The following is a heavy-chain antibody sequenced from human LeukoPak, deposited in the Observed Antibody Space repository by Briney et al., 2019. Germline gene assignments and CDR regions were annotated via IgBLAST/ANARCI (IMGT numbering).Heavy chain of an antibody. D-gene: IGHD3-10*01. CDR2: ISSTSSYI. Sequence: PGGSLRLSCAASGFTFTSYNMNWVRQAPGKGLEWVSSISSTSSYIYYADSVKGRFTISRDNSKNTLYLQMNSLRAEDTAVYYCAKGGDYGSGSYYDPSPLFDYWGQGTLVTVSS. CDR3: AKGGDYGSGSYYDPSPLFDY. CDR1: GFTFTSYN. V-gene: IGHV3-21*01. J-gene: IGHJ4*02.